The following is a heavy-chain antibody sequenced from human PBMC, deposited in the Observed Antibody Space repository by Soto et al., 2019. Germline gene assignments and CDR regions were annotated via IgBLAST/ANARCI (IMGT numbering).Heavy chain of an antibody. CDR1: GGTFSSYA. CDR2: IIPIFGTA. J-gene: IGHJ6*02. D-gene: IGHD2-15*01. Sequence: ASVKVSCKASGGTFSSYAISWVRQAPGQGLEWMGGIIPIFGTANYAQKFQGRVTITADESTSTAYMELSSLRSEDTAVYYCARDIRDLLGYCSGGSCLYYYYGMDVWGQGTTVTVSS. V-gene: IGHV1-69*13. CDR3: ARDIRDLLGYCSGGSCLYYYYGMDV.